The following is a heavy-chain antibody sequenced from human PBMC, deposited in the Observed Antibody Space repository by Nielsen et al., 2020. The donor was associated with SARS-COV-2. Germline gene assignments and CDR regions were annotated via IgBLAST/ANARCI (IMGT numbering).Heavy chain of an antibody. CDR2: IYYSGST. CDR3: ARDECGGDCYSNWFDP. J-gene: IGHJ5*02. D-gene: IGHD2-21*02. CDR1: GGSISSYY. Sequence: SETLSLTCTVSGGSISSYYWSWIRQPPGKGLEWIGYIYYSGSTNYNPSLKSRVTISVDTSKSQFSLKLSSVTAADTAVYYCARDECGGDCYSNWFDPWGQGTLVTVSS. V-gene: IGHV4-59*01.